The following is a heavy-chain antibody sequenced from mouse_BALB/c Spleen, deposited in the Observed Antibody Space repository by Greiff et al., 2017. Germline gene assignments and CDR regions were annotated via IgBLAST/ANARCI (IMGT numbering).Heavy chain of an antibody. CDR1: GFSLTGYG. CDR3: ARDLVYYGNYSRAMDY. D-gene: IGHD2-1*01. V-gene: IGHV2-6-7*01. Sequence: VKVIESGPGLVAPSQSLSITCTVSGFSLTGYGVNWVRQPPGKGLEWLGMIWGDGSTDYNSALKSRLSISKDNSKSQVFLKMNSMQTDDTARYYCARDLVYYGNYSRAMDYWGQGTSVTVSS. CDR2: IWGDGST. J-gene: IGHJ4*01.